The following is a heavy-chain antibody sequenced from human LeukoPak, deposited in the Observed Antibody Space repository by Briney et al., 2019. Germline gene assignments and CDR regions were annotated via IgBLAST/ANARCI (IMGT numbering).Heavy chain of an antibody. D-gene: IGHD2-15*01. CDR2: ISSSSSYI. CDR1: GFTFSSYS. J-gene: IGHJ4*02. Sequence: GGSLRLSCAASGFTFSSYSMNWVRQTPGKGLEWVSSISSSSSYIYYADSVKGRFTISRDNAKNSLYLQMNSLRAEDTAVYYCASTEKGYCSGGSCSLAYWGQGTLVTVSS. V-gene: IGHV3-21*01. CDR3: ASTEKGYCSGGSCSLAY.